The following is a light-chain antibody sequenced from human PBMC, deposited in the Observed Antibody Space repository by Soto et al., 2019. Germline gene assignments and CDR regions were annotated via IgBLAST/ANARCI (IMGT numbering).Light chain of an antibody. CDR1: SSNIGAGYD. Sequence: QSVLTQPPSVSGAPGQRVTISCTGSSSNIGAGYDVHWYQQLPGTAPKLLIYGNSNRPSGVPDRFSGSKSGTSASLAITGLQAEDEADYYCQSYDSSHYVFGTGTKVTV. J-gene: IGLJ1*01. CDR2: GNS. V-gene: IGLV1-40*01. CDR3: QSYDSSHYV.